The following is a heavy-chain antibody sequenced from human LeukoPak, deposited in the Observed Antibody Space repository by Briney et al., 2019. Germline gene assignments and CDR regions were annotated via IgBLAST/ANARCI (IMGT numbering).Heavy chain of an antibody. V-gene: IGHV3-23*01. D-gene: IGHD3-10*01. Sequence: GGSLRLSCAASGFTFSSYGMHWVRQAPGKGLEWVSAISGSGGSTYYADSVKGRFTISRDNSKNTLYLQMNSLRAEDTAVYYCAKLSAMVRGVIIKGSYYFDYWGQGTLVTVSS. CDR2: ISGSGGST. CDR3: AKLSAMVRGVIIKGSYYFDY. J-gene: IGHJ4*02. CDR1: GFTFSSYG.